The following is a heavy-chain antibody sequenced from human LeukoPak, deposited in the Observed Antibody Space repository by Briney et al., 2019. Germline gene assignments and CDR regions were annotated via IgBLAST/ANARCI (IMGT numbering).Heavy chain of an antibody. J-gene: IGHJ4*02. CDR1: GFTFSSYA. D-gene: IGHD3-9*01. V-gene: IGHV3-23*01. Sequence: GGSLRLSCAASGFTFSSYAMNWVRQAPGKGLEWVSAISGSGGSTYYADSVKGRFTISRDNSKNTLYLQMNSLRAEDTAVYYCAKDSGRYFDKYYFDYWGQGNLVTVSS. CDR2: ISGSGGST. CDR3: AKDSGRYFDKYYFDY.